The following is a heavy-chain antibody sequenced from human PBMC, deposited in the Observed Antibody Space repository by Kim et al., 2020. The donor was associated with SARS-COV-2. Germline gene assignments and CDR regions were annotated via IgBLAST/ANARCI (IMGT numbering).Heavy chain of an antibody. D-gene: IGHD3-22*01. Sequence: DSAKCRFTISIDNAKNTLYLQMSSLRVEDTAIYYCARGGSSGYTPGWFDPRGQGTLVTVSS. V-gene: IGHV3-74*01. CDR3: ARGGSSGYTPGWFDP. J-gene: IGHJ5*02.